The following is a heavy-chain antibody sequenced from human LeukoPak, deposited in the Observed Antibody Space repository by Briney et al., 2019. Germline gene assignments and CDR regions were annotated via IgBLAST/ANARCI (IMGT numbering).Heavy chain of an antibody. D-gene: IGHD2-2*01. CDR2: IGESGETT. J-gene: IGHJ4*02. Sequence: GGSLRLSCAASGFTFSRHTMTWVRQAPGKGLEWVSCIGESGETTYYADSVKGRFTISRDNSKNTLYLQMNSLRAEDTAVYYCARHQGYQLLAPFDYWGQGTLVTVSS. CDR3: ARHQGYQLLAPFDY. V-gene: IGHV3-23*01. CDR1: GFTFSRHT.